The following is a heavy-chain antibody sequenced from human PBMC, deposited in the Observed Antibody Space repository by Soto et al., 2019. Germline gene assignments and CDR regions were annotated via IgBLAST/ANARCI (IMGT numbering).Heavy chain of an antibody. CDR1: GGSISSYY. Sequence: SETLSLTCTVSGGSISSYYWSWIRQPPGKGLEWIGYIYYSGSTNYNPSLKSRVTISVDTSKNQFSLKLSSVTAADTAVYYCARHPGMKRGDYYFDYWGQGTLVTVSS. CDR3: ARHPGMKRGDYYFDY. D-gene: IGHD2-21*01. J-gene: IGHJ4*02. CDR2: IYYSGST. V-gene: IGHV4-59*08.